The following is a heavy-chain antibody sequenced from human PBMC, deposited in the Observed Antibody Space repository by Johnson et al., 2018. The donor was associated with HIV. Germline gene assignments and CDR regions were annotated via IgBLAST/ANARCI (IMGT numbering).Heavy chain of an antibody. Sequence: MQLVESGGGLVHPGGSLRLSCAASGFTFSSYWMHWVRQAPGKGLVWVSRINSDGSSTSYADSVKGRFTISRDNAKNTLYLQMNSLRAEDTALYYCVAEVARGAPHAFDIWGQGTMVTVSS. V-gene: IGHV3-74*02. D-gene: IGHD2-15*01. CDR1: GFTFSSYW. CDR3: VAEVARGAPHAFDI. CDR2: INSDGSST. J-gene: IGHJ3*02.